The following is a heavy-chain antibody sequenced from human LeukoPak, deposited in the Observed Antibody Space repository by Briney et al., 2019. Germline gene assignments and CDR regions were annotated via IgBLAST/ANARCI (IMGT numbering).Heavy chain of an antibody. CDR1: GGTFSSYA. Sequence: ASVKVSCKASGGTFSSYAISWVRQAPGQGLEWMGWINPNSGNTGYAQKFQGRITITRNTSISTVYMELSSLRSEDTAAYYCARGPPTAQYFQHWGQGTLVTVSS. CDR2: INPNSGNT. J-gene: IGHJ1*01. D-gene: IGHD1-1*01. CDR3: ARGPPTAQYFQH. V-gene: IGHV1-8*03.